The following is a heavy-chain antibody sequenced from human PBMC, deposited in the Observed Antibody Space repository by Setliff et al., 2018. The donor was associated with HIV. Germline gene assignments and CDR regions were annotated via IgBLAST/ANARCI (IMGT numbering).Heavy chain of an antibody. Sequence: SETLSLTCTVSGYSISSGDYWGWIRQPPGKGLEWIGSIYHSGSTYYNPSLKSRVTIAVDTSKNQFSLKLTSVTAADTAVYYCARYSPRGYTLTGPYWGQGTLVTVSS. V-gene: IGHV4-38-2*02. D-gene: IGHD6-25*01. CDR1: GYSISSGDY. CDR3: ARYSPRGYTLTGPY. J-gene: IGHJ4*02. CDR2: IYHSGST.